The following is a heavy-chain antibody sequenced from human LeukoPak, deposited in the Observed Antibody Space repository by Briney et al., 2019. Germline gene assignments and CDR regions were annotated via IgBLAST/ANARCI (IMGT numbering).Heavy chain of an antibody. CDR1: GFTFRKYA. D-gene: IGHD3-22*01. J-gene: IGHJ2*01. CDR2: ISDSGGST. V-gene: IGHV3-23*01. CDR3: AGSDTIGYSPREWDYWSFEL. Sequence: QTGGSLRLSCAASGFTFRKYAMSWVRQAPGKGLEWVSGISDSGGSTYYSDSVKGRFTISRDNAKNSLYLQMNSLRAEDTAMYYCAGSDTIGYSPREWDYWSFELWGRGTLVTVSS.